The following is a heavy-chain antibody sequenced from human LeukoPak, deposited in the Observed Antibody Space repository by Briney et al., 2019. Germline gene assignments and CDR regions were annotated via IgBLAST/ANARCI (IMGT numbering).Heavy chain of an antibody. J-gene: IGHJ4*03. V-gene: IGHV4-34*01. Sequence: PSEILSLTCAVYGGSSNTYYWSWIRQSPGKGLEWIAEINHRGDTNYNPSVKSRVTISVDTSKNQFSLKVNSLTAADTAVYYCARGPTISETGYFDYWGQGTLVTVSS. CDR3: ARGPTISETGYFDY. D-gene: IGHD1-1*01. CDR1: GGSSNTYY. CDR2: INHRGDT.